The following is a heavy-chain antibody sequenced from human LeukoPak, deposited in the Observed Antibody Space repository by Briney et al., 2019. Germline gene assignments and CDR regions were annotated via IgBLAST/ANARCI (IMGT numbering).Heavy chain of an antibody. Sequence: SETLSLTCTVSGGSISSYYWSWIRQPPGKGLEWIGYICYSGSTNYNPSLKSRVTISVDTSKNQFSLKLSSVTAADTAVYYCARDSLYCSSTSCYFNWFYPWGQGTLVTVSS. D-gene: IGHD2-2*01. J-gene: IGHJ5*02. CDR2: ICYSGST. CDR1: GGSISSYY. CDR3: ARDSLYCSSTSCYFNWFYP. V-gene: IGHV4-59*01.